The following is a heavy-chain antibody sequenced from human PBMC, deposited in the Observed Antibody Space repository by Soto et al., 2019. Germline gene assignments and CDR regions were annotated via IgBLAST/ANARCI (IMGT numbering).Heavy chain of an antibody. CDR1: GFTVSSNY. CDR2: IYSGGST. Sequence: EVQLVESGGGLVQPGGSLRLSCAASGFTVSSNYMSWVRQAPGKGLEWVSVIYSGGSTYYADSVKGRFTISRHNSKNTLYLQMNSLRAEDTAVYYCARGSGGFRNYYYMDAWGKGTTVTVSS. V-gene: IGHV3-53*04. D-gene: IGHD5-12*01. J-gene: IGHJ6*03. CDR3: ARGSGGFRNYYYMDA.